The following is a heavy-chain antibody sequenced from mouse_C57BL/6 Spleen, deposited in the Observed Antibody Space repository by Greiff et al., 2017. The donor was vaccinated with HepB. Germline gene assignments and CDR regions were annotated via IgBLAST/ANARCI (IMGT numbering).Heavy chain of an antibody. Sequence: QVQLQQSGAELVKPGASVKMSCKASGYTFTSYWITWVKQRPGQGLEWIGDIYPGSGSTNYNEKFKSKATLTVDTSSSTAYMQLSSLTSEDSAVYDCESERLSTMVTTGVIAYWGQGTLVTVSA. CDR3: ESERLSTMVTTGVIAY. CDR1: GYTFTSYW. D-gene: IGHD2-2*01. J-gene: IGHJ3*01. V-gene: IGHV1-55*01. CDR2: IYPGSGST.